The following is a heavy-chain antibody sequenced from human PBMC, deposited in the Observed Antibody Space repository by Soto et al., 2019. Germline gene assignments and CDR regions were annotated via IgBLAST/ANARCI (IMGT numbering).Heavy chain of an antibody. CDR1: GYTFTSYG. V-gene: IGHV1-18*01. CDR2: ISAYNGNT. CDR3: ARDLRDPTVDYYYYYGMGV. Sequence: GASVKVSCKASGYTFTSYGISWVRQAPGQGLEWMGWISAYNGNTNYAQKLQGRVTMTTDTSTSTAYMELRSLRSDDTAVYYCARDLRDPTVDYYYYYGMGVWGQGTTVTVSS. J-gene: IGHJ6*02. D-gene: IGHD3-10*01.